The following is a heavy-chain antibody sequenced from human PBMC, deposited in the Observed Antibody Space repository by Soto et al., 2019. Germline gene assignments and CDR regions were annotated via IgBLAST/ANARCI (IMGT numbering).Heavy chain of an antibody. D-gene: IGHD2-2*01. CDR2: ISGSGDST. CDR1: KFTFGDYA. J-gene: IGHJ6*02. Sequence: GGSLRLSCAASKFTFGDYAVSWVRQAPGKGLEWVSAISGSGDSTYYADSMKGRFAISRDNSKNTLYLQLNSLRAEDTAVYYCARERIPAPIVNYYYGLDVWGQGTTVTVSS. V-gene: IGHV3-23*01. CDR3: ARERIPAPIVNYYYGLDV.